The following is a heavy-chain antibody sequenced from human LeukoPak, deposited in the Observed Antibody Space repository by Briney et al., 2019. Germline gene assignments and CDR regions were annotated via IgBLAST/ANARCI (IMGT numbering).Heavy chain of an antibody. Sequence: GGSLRLSCAASGFTVSSNYMSWVRQAPGKGLEWVSVIYSGGSTYYADSVKGRFTISRDNSKNTLYLQMNSLRAEDTALYYCARKDDGYNSRGTAFDYWGQGTLVTVSS. J-gene: IGHJ4*02. CDR1: GFTVSSNY. CDR2: IYSGGST. V-gene: IGHV3-53*05. D-gene: IGHD5-24*01. CDR3: ARKDDGYNSRGTAFDY.